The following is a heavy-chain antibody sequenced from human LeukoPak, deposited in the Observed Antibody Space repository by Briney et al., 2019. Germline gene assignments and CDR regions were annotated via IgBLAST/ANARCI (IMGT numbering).Heavy chain of an antibody. D-gene: IGHD3-10*01. CDR1: GGSISSSSYY. Sequence: SETLSLTCTVSGGSISSSSYYWSWIRQPPGKGLEWIGEINHSGSTNYNPSLKSRVTISVDTSKNQFSLKLSSVTAADTAVYYCARALYYYGSGSIFDYWGQGTLVTVSS. CDR3: ARALYYYGSGSIFDY. J-gene: IGHJ4*02. CDR2: INHSGST. V-gene: IGHV4-39*07.